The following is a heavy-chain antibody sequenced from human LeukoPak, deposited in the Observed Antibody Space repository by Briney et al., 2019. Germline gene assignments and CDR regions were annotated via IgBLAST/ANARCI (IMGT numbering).Heavy chain of an antibody. D-gene: IGHD5-12*01. CDR2: IKQDGSEK. J-gene: IGHJ4*02. V-gene: IGHV3-7*01. CDR3: AREENYDSFDY. Sequence: GGSLRLSCAASGFTFSNYWMTWVRQAPGKGLEWVANIKQDGSEKYYVDSVKGRFTISRDNAKNSLFLQTNSLRAEDTAVYYCAREENYDSFDYWGQGTLVTVSS. CDR1: GFTFSNYW.